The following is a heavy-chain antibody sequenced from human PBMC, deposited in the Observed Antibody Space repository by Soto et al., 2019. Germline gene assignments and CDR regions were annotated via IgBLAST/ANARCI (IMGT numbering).Heavy chain of an antibody. V-gene: IGHV3-11*01. D-gene: IGHD3-3*01. J-gene: IGHJ6*02. CDR3: ARLYDFWSGYWGPRNKNYGMDV. CDR2: ISSSGSTI. Sequence: GGSLRLSCAASGFTFSDYYMSWIRQAPGKGLEWVSYISSSGSTIYYADSVKGRFTISRDNAKNSLYLQMISLRAEDTAVYYCARLYDFWSGYWGPRNKNYGMDVWGQGTTVTVSS. CDR1: GFTFSDYY.